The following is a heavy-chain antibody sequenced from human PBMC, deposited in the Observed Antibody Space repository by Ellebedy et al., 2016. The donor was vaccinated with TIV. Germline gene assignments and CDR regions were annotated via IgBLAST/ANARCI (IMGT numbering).Heavy chain of an antibody. CDR3: AREGVTYSSSWGNWFDP. D-gene: IGHD6-13*01. CDR2: ISYDGSNK. V-gene: IGHV3-30*03. J-gene: IGHJ5*02. Sequence: GESLKISXAASGFTFSSYGMHWVRQAPGKGLEWVAVISYDGSNKYYADSVKGRFTISRDNSKNTLYLQMNSLRAEDTAVYYCAREGVTYSSSWGNWFDPWGQGTLVTVSS. CDR1: GFTFSSYG.